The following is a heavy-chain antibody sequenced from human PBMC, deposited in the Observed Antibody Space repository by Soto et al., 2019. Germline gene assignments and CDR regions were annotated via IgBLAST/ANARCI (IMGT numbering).Heavy chain of an antibody. CDR2: VSAYSGNT. CDR1: GYTFTNYG. CDR3: ARAIARDYGDY. J-gene: IGHJ4*02. Sequence: QVQLVQSGAEVKKPGASVKVSCKASGYTFTNYGISWVRQAPGQGLEWMGWVSAYSGNTKFAQKLQGRVTMTIDTSTGTAYMELGGLRSDDTAVYYCARAIARDYGDYWGQGSLVTVSS. D-gene: IGHD2-21*01. V-gene: IGHV1-18*01.